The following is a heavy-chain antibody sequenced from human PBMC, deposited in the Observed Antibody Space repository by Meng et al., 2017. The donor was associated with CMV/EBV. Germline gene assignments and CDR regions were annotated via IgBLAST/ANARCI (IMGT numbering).Heavy chain of an antibody. V-gene: IGHV4-30-4*08. D-gene: IGHD1-14*01. CDR1: GGSISSGDYY. J-gene: IGHJ4*02. CDR3: ARVTSRVAGAFDY. Sequence: QAQRQESGPGSVKPSQPLSLTCTVSGGSISSGDYYWSWIRPPPGKGLEWIGYIYYSGSTYYNPSLKSRVTISVDTSKNQFSLKLSSVTAADTAVYYCARVTSRVAGAFDYWGQGTLVTVSS. CDR2: IYYSGST.